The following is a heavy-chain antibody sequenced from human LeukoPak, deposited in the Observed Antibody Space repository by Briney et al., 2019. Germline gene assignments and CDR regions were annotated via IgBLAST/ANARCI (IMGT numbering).Heavy chain of an antibody. J-gene: IGHJ3*02. Sequence: PGGSLRLSCAGSGFTFSDYYMRWIRQAPGKGLEWVSYISSSGSTIYYADSVKGRFTISRDNAKNSLYLQMNSLRVEDTAVYYCASVAFDAFDIWGLRTMVTVSS. CDR1: GFTFSDYY. V-gene: IGHV3-11*01. CDR2: ISSSGSTI. CDR3: ASVAFDAFDI.